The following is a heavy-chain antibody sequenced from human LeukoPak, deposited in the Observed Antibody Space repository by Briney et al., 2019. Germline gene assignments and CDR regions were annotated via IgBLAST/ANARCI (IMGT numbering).Heavy chain of an antibody. CDR2: INAYNGNT. Sequence: GASVKVSCKASGYTFTSYGISWVRQAPGQGLEWMGWINAYNGNTNYAQKLQGRVTMTTDTSISTAYMELSRLRSDDTAVYYCAREIGPRQLHLWGSAFDYWGQGTLVTVSS. CDR1: GYTFTSYG. J-gene: IGHJ4*02. D-gene: IGHD5-18*01. V-gene: IGHV1-18*01. CDR3: AREIGPRQLHLWGSAFDY.